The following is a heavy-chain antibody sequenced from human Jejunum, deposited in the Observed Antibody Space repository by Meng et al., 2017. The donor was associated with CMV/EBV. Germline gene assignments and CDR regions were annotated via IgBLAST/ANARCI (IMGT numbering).Heavy chain of an antibody. D-gene: IGHD3-10*01. CDR1: CAFSGYN. CDR3: VRDRFGVITPDVCDI. Sequence: CAFSGYNMDWVRQAPGKGLEWVASITTTSRYIYYGDSVKGRFTVSRDNAQNSVYLQMNSLRAEDTAVYYCVRDRFGVITPDVCDIWGQGTMVTVSS. V-gene: IGHV3-21*06. CDR2: ITTTSRYI. J-gene: IGHJ3*02.